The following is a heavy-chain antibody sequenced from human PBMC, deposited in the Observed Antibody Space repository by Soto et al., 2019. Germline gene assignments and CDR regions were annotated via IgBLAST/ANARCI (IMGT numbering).Heavy chain of an antibody. CDR2: ISGSGGST. Sequence: GGSLTLSCAASGFTFSSYAMSWVRQAPGKGLEWVSGISGSGGSTYYADSVKGRFTISRDNSKNTLYLQVDSLRAEDTAVYYCAQDRASDVRLVDYWGQRTLVTVSS. J-gene: IGHJ4*02. CDR3: AQDRASDVRLVDY. CDR1: GFTFSSYA. V-gene: IGHV3-23*01. D-gene: IGHD3-9*01.